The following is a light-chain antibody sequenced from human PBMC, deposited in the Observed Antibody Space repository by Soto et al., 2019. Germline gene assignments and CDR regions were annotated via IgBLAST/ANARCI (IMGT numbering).Light chain of an antibody. J-gene: IGKJ2*01. Sequence: EIVLTQSPGTLSLSPGERATLSCRASQSVSSSYLAWYQQTPGQAPRFLIYGASIRAIGIPDRFSGSGSGTDFTLTISRLDPEDFAVYYCQQYGSSPNTFGQGTKLEIK. CDR1: QSVSSSY. CDR2: GAS. V-gene: IGKV3-20*01. CDR3: QQYGSSPNT.